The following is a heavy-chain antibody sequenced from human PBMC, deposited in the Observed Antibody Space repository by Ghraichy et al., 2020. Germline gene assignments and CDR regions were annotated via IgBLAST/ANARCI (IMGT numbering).Heavy chain of an antibody. V-gene: IGHV1-18*01. CDR3: ARILTPGHCRSTSCQADFDY. Sequence: ASVKVSCKASGYTFTSYGISWVRQAPGQGLEWMGWISAYNGNTNYAQKLQGRVTMTTDTSTSTAYMELRSLRSDDTAVYYCARILTPGHCRSTSCQADFDYWGQGTLVIVSS. CDR1: GYTFTSYG. CDR2: ISAYNGNT. J-gene: IGHJ4*02. D-gene: IGHD2-2*01.